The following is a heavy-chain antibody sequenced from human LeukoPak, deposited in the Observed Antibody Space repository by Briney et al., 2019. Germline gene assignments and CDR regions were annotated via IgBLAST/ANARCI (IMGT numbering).Heavy chain of an antibody. J-gene: IGHJ6*03. CDR1: GGSISSYY. Sequence: SETLSLTCTVSGGSISSYYWSWIRQPPGKGLEWIGYIYYSGSTNYNPSLKSRVTISVDTSKNQFSLKLSSVTAADTAVYYCARVWFGEGYYYMDVWGKGTTVTISS. V-gene: IGHV4-59*01. CDR2: IYYSGST. CDR3: ARVWFGEGYYYMDV. D-gene: IGHD3-10*01.